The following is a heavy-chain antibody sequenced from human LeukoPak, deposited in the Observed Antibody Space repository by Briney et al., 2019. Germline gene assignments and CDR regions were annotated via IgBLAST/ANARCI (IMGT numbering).Heavy chain of an antibody. J-gene: IGHJ4*02. CDR2: ISAYNGNT. V-gene: IGHV1-18*01. D-gene: IGHD2-21*02. CDR1: GYTFTSYG. CDR3: ARDPPHIVVVTAISGSGDEALDC. Sequence: GASVKVSCKASGYTFTSYGISWVRQAPGQGLEWMGWISAYNGNTNYAQKLQGRVTMTTDTSASTAYMELRSLRSDDTAVYYCARDPPHIVVVTAISGSGDEALDCWGQGTLVTVSS.